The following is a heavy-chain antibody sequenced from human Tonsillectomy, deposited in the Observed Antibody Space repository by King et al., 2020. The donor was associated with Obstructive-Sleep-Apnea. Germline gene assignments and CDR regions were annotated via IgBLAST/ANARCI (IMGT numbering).Heavy chain of an antibody. CDR1: GFTFGSYA. V-gene: IGHV3-33*03. D-gene: IGHD1-26*01. CDR3: AKRGWDHYFEN. Sequence: QLVQSGGGVVQPGRSLRLSCAASGFTFGSYAFHWVRQAPGKGLEWVALIWYDGSKTDYADSVKARFTISRDNSRNTVYLQMNSVRVDDTAVYYCAKRGWDHYFENWGQGTLVTVSS. CDR2: IWYDGSKT. J-gene: IGHJ4*02.